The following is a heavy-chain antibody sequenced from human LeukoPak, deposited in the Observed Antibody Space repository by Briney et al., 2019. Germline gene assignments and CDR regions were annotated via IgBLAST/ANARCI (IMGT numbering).Heavy chain of an antibody. CDR3: ARDKNSGECVSNSCYGVWPLDI. J-gene: IGHJ3*02. Sequence: SVKVSCQASGGTFSINASTWVRQAPGQGLEWMGGIIPMSETPKYTQKFQGRVTIATDESTNTAYMELSSLRSEDTAVYYCARDKNSGECVSNSCYGVWPLDICGQGKMVTVSS. V-gene: IGHV1-69*05. CDR1: GGTFSINA. D-gene: IGHD2-2*01. CDR2: IIPMSETP.